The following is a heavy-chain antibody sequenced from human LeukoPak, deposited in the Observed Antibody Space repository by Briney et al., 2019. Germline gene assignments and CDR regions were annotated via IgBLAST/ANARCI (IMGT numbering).Heavy chain of an antibody. V-gene: IGHV4-39*01. CDR3: SRLSYYNYYMDV. J-gene: IGHJ6*03. CDR2: IYYSGNT. Sequence: TSETLSLTCTVSGGSISSNSYYWAWIRQPPGKGLEWIGTIYYSGNTYYNPSPKSRVTISIDTSKNQFSLKLSSVTAADTAVYYSSRLSYYNYYMDVWGKGTTVTVSS. CDR1: GGSISSNSYY.